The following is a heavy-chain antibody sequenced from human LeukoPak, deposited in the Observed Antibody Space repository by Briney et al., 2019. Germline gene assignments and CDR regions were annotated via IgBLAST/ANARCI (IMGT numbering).Heavy chain of an antibody. CDR2: ISSSSSYI. CDR1: GFTFSSYS. Sequence: GGSLRLSCAASGFTFSSYSMNWVRQAPGKGLEWVSSISSSSSYIYYADSVKGRFTISRDNAKNSLYLQMNSLRAEDTAVYYCARDWGQIGYCSSTSCSNFDYWGQGTLVTVSS. J-gene: IGHJ4*02. D-gene: IGHD2-2*01. CDR3: ARDWGQIGYCSSTSCSNFDY. V-gene: IGHV3-21*01.